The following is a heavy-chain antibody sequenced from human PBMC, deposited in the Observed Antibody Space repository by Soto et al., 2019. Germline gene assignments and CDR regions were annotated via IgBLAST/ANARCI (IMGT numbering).Heavy chain of an antibody. Sequence: SETLSLTCTVSGGSISSSSYYWGWIRQPPGKGLEWIGSIYYSGSTYYNPSLKSRVTISVDTSKNQFSLKLSSVTAADTAVYYCARHRRGPPGIAVADNWFAPGGKGTLVTVPS. D-gene: IGHD6-19*01. J-gene: IGHJ5*02. CDR3: ARHRRGPPGIAVADNWFAP. CDR2: IYYSGST. V-gene: IGHV4-39*01. CDR1: GGSISSSSYY.